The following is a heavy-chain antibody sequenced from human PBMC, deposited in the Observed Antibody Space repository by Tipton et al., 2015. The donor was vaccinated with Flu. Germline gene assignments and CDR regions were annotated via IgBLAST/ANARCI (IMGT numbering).Heavy chain of an antibody. CDR1: GGPISSTYY. J-gene: IGHJ4*02. Sequence: TLSLTCTVSGGPISSTYYWGWICQPPGKGLEWIGSIFYSGSFSGGSTYYNPSLKSRVTISVDTSKNQFSLKLSPVTAADTAIYYCARDSPYDSSGYYSDYWGQGTQVTVSS. CDR3: ARDSPYDSSGYYSDY. V-gene: IGHV4-39*07. CDR2: IFYSGSFSGGST. D-gene: IGHD3-22*01.